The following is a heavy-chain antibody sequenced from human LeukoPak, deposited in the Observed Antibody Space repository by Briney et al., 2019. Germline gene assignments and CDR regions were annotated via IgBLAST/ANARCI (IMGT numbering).Heavy chain of an antibody. CDR1: GFTFSSYS. J-gene: IGHJ4*02. D-gene: IGHD3-22*01. V-gene: IGHV3-48*01. Sequence: GGSLRLSCAASGFTFSSYSMNWVRHAPGKGLEWVSYISSSSSTIYYADSVKGRFTISRDNAKNSLYLQMNSLRAEDTAVYYCARVLHKRMYDSTTYYAYWGQGILVTVSS. CDR2: ISSSSSTI. CDR3: ARVLHKRMYDSTTYYAY.